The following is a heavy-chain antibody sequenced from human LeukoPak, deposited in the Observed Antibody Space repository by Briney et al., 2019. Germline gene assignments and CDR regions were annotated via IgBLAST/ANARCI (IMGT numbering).Heavy chain of an antibody. J-gene: IGHJ4*02. CDR1: GGSISSGSYY. Sequence: SETLSLTCTVSGGSISSGSYYWSWIRQPAGKGLEWTGRIYTSGSTNYNPSLKSRVTISVDTSKNQFSLKLSSVTAADTAVYYCARDPVGYSYAYFDYWGQGTLVTVSS. CDR2: IYTSGST. V-gene: IGHV4-61*02. CDR3: ARDPVGYSYAYFDY. D-gene: IGHD5-18*01.